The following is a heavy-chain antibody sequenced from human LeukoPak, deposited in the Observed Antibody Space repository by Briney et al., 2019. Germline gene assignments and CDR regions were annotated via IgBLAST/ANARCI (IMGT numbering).Heavy chain of an antibody. D-gene: IGHD3-9*01. CDR2: IHRDGRT. CDR1: GVSISSSEW. CDR3: GKTDIYFNPIDY. J-gene: IGHJ4*02. Sequence: PSETLSLTCAVSGVSISSSEWWIWVRQPPGQGLEWIGEIHRDGRTRYNPSLKSRVTMSMDYSKNQFSLTVTSVTAADTAIYYCGKTDIYFNPIDYWGPGSLVTVSS. V-gene: IGHV4-4*02.